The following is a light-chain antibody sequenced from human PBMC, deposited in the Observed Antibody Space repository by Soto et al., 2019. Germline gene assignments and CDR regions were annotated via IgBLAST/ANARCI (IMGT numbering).Light chain of an antibody. CDR2: DAS. Sequence: IVRTQSPATLSVSPGERATLSCRASQSVSSYLAWYQQKPGQAPRLLIYDASNRATGIPARFSGSGSGTDFTLTISRLEPEDFAVYYCQQYGSSRTFGQGTKVDIK. V-gene: IGKV3-20*01. J-gene: IGKJ1*01. CDR3: QQYGSSRT. CDR1: QSVSSY.